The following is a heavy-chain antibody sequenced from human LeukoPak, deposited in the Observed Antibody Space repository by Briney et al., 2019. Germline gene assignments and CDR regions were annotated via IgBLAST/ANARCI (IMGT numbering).Heavy chain of an antibody. CDR1: GGSISGYY. Sequence: SETLSLTCTVSGGSISGYYWSWIRQPPGKGLEWIGYISYSGSTNYNPSLKSRVTISVDTSKNQFSLKLNSVTAADTAFYYCARHRYSLDDWGQGALVTVSS. CDR2: ISYSGST. J-gene: IGHJ4*02. CDR3: ARHRYSLDD. V-gene: IGHV4-59*08. D-gene: IGHD5-18*01.